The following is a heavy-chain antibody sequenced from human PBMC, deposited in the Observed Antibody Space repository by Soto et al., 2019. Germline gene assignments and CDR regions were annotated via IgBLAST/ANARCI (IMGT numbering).Heavy chain of an antibody. V-gene: IGHV3-21*01. D-gene: IGHD4-17*01. CDR2: ISSSSSYI. J-gene: IGHJ3*02. Sequence: GGSLRLSCAASGFTFSSYSMNWVRQAPGKGLEWVSSISSSSSYIYYADSVKGRFTISRDNAKNSLYLQMNSLRAEDTAVYYCARGRHYGGRVAFDIWGQGTMVTVSS. CDR1: GFTFSSYS. CDR3: ARGRHYGGRVAFDI.